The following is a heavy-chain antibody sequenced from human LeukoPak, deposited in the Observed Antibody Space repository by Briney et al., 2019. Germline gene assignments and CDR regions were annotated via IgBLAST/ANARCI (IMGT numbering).Heavy chain of an antibody. J-gene: IGHJ4*02. V-gene: IGHV3-43D*03. CDR2: ISWDGGST. CDR1: GFTFDDYA. Sequence: QAGGSLRLSCAASGFTFDDYAMHWVRQAPGKGLEWVSLISWDGGSTYYADSVKGRFTISRDNSKNSLYLQMNSLRAEDTALYYCAKGSKWELPLDYWGQGTLVTVSS. D-gene: IGHD1-26*01. CDR3: AKGSKWELPLDY.